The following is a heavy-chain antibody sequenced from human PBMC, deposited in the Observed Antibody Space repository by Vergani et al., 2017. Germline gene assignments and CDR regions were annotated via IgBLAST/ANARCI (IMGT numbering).Heavy chain of an antibody. V-gene: IGHV3-9*03. CDR1: GFTFDEYG. CDR2: ISWNSANI. J-gene: IGHJ4*02. CDR3: ARRGSGNAYYFDY. Sequence: EVQLVESGGGLVQPGRSLRLSCAASGFTFDEYGMHWVRQAPGKGLEWVSGISWNSANIGYADSVKGRFTISRDNAKNTLYLQMNSLRAEDMALYYCARRGSGNAYYFDYWGEGALVTVSS. D-gene: IGHD3-10*01.